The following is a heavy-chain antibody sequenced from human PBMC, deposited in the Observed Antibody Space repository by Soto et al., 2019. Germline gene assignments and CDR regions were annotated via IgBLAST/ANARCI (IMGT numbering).Heavy chain of an antibody. CDR1: GFTFSSYA. D-gene: IGHD1-7*01. J-gene: IGHJ6*03. Sequence: EVQLLESGGGLVQPGGSLRLSCAASGFTFSSYAMSWVRQAPGKGLEGASAISGSGGSTYYADSVKGRFTISRDNSKNTLYLQMNSLRAEDTAVYYCAKVPTGTTFPYYYMDVWGKGTTVTVSS. V-gene: IGHV3-23*01. CDR3: AKVPTGTTFPYYYMDV. CDR2: ISGSGGST.